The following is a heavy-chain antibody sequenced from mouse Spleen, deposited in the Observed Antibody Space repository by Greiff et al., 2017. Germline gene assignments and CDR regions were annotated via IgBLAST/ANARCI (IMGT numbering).Heavy chain of an antibody. D-gene: IGHD1-1*01. V-gene: IGHV7-1*01. Sequence: DVKLVESGGGLVQSGRSLRLSCATSGFTFSDFYMEWVRQAPGKGLEWIAASRNKANDYTTEYSASVKGRFIVSRDTSQSILYLQMNALRAEDTAIYYCARDARYYSYWYFDVWGTGTTVTVSS. CDR3: ARDARYYSYWYFDV. CDR1: GFTFSDFY. J-gene: IGHJ1*03. CDR2: SRNKANDYTT.